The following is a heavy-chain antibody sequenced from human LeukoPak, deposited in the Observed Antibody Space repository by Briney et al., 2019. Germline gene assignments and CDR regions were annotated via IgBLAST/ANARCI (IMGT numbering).Heavy chain of an antibody. CDR2: INPNSGGT. CDR3: ASIYYDSSGYYPYYYYYYMDV. V-gene: IGHV1-2*02. CDR1: GYTFTGYY. D-gene: IGHD3-22*01. J-gene: IGHJ6*03. Sequence: ASVKVSCKASGYTFTGYYMHWVRQAPGQGLEWMGWINPNSGGTNYAQKFQGRVTMTRDTSISTAYMELSRLRSDDTAVYYCASIYYDSSGYYPYYYYYYMDVWGKGTTVTVSS.